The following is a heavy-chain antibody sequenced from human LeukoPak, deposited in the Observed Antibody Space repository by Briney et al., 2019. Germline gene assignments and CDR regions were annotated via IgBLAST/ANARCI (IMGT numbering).Heavy chain of an antibody. J-gene: IGHJ4*02. Sequence: SETLSLTCAVYGGSFSGYYWSWIRQPPGKGLEWIGEINHSGSTNYNLSLKSRVTISVDTSKNQFSLKLSSVTAADTAVYYCARGPLNYYGSGSYYNALGYWGQGTLVTVSS. CDR3: ARGPLNYYGSGSYYNALGY. CDR2: INHSGST. D-gene: IGHD3-10*01. V-gene: IGHV4-34*01. CDR1: GGSFSGYY.